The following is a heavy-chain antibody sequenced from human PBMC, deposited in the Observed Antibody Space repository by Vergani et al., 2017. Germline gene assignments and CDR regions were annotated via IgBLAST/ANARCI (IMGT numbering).Heavy chain of an antibody. Sequence: EVQLLESGGGLVQPGGSLRLSCAASGFTFSSYAMSWVRQAPGKGLEWVSAISGSGGSTYYADSVKGRFTISRDNSKNTLYLQMNSLRAEDTAVYYCAKDLEGIVGATEGAFDNWGQGTMVTVSS. CDR3: AKDLEGIVGATEGAFDN. CDR1: GFTFSSYA. CDR2: ISGSGGST. D-gene: IGHD1-26*01. V-gene: IGHV3-23*01. J-gene: IGHJ3*02.